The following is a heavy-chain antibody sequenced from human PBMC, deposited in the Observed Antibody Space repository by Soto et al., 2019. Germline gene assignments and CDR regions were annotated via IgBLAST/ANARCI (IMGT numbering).Heavy chain of an antibody. Sequence: QVQLVQSGAEVKKPGSSVKVSCKASGGTFSSYTISWVRRAPGQGLEWMGRIIPILGIANYAQKFQGRVTITADKSTSTAYMELSSLRSEDTAVYYCARDRGTYYYGSGSPLYWGQGTLVTVSS. J-gene: IGHJ4*02. D-gene: IGHD3-10*01. CDR1: GGTFSSYT. CDR2: IIPILGIA. CDR3: ARDRGTYYYGSGSPLY. V-gene: IGHV1-69*08.